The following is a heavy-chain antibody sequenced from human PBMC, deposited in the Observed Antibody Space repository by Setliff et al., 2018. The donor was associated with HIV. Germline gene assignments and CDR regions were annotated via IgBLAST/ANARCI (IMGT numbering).Heavy chain of an antibody. Sequence: PGGSLRLSCAASGFTFSNYGKNWVRQAPGKGLEWVSYISDSSSTIYYAGSVRGRFTISRDNARNSLYLQMNSLRAEDTAVYYCARDSGSTWYASSRSDYWGQGTLVTV. CDR2: ISDSSSTI. D-gene: IGHD6-13*01. CDR3: ARDSGSTWYASSRSDY. J-gene: IGHJ4*02. CDR1: GFTFSNYG. V-gene: IGHV3-48*01.